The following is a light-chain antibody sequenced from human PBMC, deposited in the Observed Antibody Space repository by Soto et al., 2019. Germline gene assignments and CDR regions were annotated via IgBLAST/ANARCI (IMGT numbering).Light chain of an antibody. CDR3: QQYYSTPET. Sequence: DIVMTQSPDSLAVSLGERATINCKSSQSVLYSSNNKNYLAWYQQKPGQPPKLLIYWASTRESGVPDRFSGSGPGTEFTLTISSLQAEDVAFYYCQQYYSTPETFGQGTKVEIK. V-gene: IGKV4-1*01. CDR1: QSVLYSSNNKNY. CDR2: WAS. J-gene: IGKJ1*01.